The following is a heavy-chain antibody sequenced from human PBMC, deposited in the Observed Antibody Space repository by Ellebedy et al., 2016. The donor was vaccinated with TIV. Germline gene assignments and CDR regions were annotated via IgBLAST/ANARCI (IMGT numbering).Heavy chain of an antibody. CDR3: ARDKGRPPANLDV. Sequence: GESLKISCAASGFTFRNYAINWVRQAPGKGLEWVSVIGGTVENTFYADSVKGRFTISRDNSKNTLYLQMNSLRVDDTAIYYSARDKGRPPANLDVWGQGTAVTVSS. V-gene: IGHV3-23*01. CDR2: IGGTVENT. J-gene: IGHJ6*02. D-gene: IGHD2-2*01. CDR1: GFTFRNYA.